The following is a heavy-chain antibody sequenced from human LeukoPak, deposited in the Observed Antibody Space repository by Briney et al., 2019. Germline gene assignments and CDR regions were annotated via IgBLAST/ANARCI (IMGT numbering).Heavy chain of an antibody. CDR2: INHSGST. CDR1: GGSFSGYY. CDR3: ARGTRFYYYGMDV. V-gene: IGHV4-34*01. D-gene: IGHD3-3*01. Sequence: MTSETLSXTCAVYGGSFSGYYWSWIRQPPGKGLEWIGEINHSGSTNYNPSLKSRVTISVDTSKNQFSLKLSSVTAADTAVYYCARGTRFYYYGMDVWGQGTTVTVSS. J-gene: IGHJ6*02.